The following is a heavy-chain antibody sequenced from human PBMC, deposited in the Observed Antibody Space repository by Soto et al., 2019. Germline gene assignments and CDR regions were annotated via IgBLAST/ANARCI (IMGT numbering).Heavy chain of an antibody. V-gene: IGHV3-66*01. D-gene: IGHD2-15*01. CDR1: GFTVSSNY. CDR2: IYGGDST. J-gene: IGHJ4*02. Sequence: EVQLVESGGGLVQPGGSLRLSCAASGFTVSSNYMSWVRQAPGKGPEWVSVIYGGDSTYYADSVKGRFTISRDNSKNTLYLQMNNLRAEDTAVYYCVRDCSGGSCYSFSSYWGQGTLVTVSS. CDR3: VRDCSGGSCYSFSSY.